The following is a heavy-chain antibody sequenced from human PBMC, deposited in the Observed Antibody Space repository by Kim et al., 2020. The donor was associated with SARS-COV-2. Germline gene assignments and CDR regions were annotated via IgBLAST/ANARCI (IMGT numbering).Heavy chain of an antibody. CDR3: ARDPPYSSGWVPPGY. V-gene: IGHV3-33*01. D-gene: IGHD6-19*01. CDR1: GFTFSSYG. Sequence: GGSLRLSCAASGFTFSSYGMHWVRQAPGKGLEWVAVIWYDGSNKYYADSVKGQFTISRDNSKNTLYLQMNSLRAEDTAVYYCARDPPYSSGWVPPGYWGQGTLVTVSS. J-gene: IGHJ4*02. CDR2: IWYDGSNK.